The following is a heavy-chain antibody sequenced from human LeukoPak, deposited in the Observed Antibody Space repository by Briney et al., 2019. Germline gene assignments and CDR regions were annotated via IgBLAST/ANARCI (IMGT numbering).Heavy chain of an antibody. CDR3: AGDIVVVVAVTSTYYYYGMDV. J-gene: IGHJ6*02. CDR1: GGTFSSYA. V-gene: IGHV1-69*13. Sequence: GASVKVSCKASGGTFSSYAISWVRQAPGQGLEWMGGIIPIFGTANYAQKFQGRVTITADESTSTAYMELSSLRSEDTAVYYCAGDIVVVVAVTSTYYYYGMDVWGQGTAVTVSS. CDR2: IIPIFGTA. D-gene: IGHD2-15*01.